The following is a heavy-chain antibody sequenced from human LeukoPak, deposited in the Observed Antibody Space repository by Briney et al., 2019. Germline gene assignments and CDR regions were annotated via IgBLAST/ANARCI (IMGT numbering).Heavy chain of an antibody. CDR3: ARAAYYYGSGDLYFQH. CDR2: IYTSGST. D-gene: IGHD3-10*01. V-gene: IGHV4-61*02. J-gene: IGHJ1*01. Sequence: SQTLSLTCTVSGGSISSGSYYWSWIRQPAGKGLEWIGRIYTSGSTNYNPSLKSRVTISVDTSKNQLSLKLRSVTAADTAVYYCARAAYYYGSGDLYFQHWGQGTLVTVSS. CDR1: GGSISSGSYY.